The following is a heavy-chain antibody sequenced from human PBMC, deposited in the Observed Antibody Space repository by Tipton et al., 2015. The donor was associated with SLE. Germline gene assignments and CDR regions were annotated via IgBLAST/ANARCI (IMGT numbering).Heavy chain of an antibody. V-gene: IGHV4-34*01. D-gene: IGHD3-22*01. J-gene: IGHJ4*02. CDR2: INYSDHSGST. CDR3: AKDLDYYDSSGPDY. CDR1: GGSFSDYY. Sequence: GLVKPSETLSLTCAVYGGSFSDYYWTWIRQPPGKGLEWIGEINYSDHSGSTNYNPSLKSRVTISADTSKKQFSLYVRSMTAADTAVYYCAKDLDYYDSSGPDYWGQGTLVTVSS.